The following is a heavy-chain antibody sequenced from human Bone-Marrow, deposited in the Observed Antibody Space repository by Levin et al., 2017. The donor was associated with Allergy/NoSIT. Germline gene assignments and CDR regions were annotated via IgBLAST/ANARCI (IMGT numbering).Heavy chain of an antibody. Sequence: QTLSLTCTFSGFSLSTRGVGLGWIRQPPGKALEWLGIIYWDDDKRYSPSLKNRLTIIKDTSKNQVVLTMTHMDPVDTATYYCAHSSTRGRYPFDYWGQGTLVTVSS. J-gene: IGHJ4*02. CDR3: AHSSTRGRYPFDY. V-gene: IGHV2-5*02. CDR1: GFSLSTRGVG. D-gene: IGHD1-26*01. CDR2: IYWDDDK.